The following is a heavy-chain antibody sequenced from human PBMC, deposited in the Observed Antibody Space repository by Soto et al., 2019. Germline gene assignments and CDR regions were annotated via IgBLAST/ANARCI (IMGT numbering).Heavy chain of an antibody. V-gene: IGHV3-53*04. Sequence: GGSLRLSCAASGFTVSSNYMSWVRQAPGKGLEWVSVIYSGGSTYYADSVKGRFTISRHNSKNTLYLQMNSLRAEDTAVYYCARCSSTSWDAFDIWGQGTMVTVSS. J-gene: IGHJ3*02. CDR3: ARCSSTSWDAFDI. CDR2: IYSGGST. CDR1: GFTVSSNY. D-gene: IGHD2-2*01.